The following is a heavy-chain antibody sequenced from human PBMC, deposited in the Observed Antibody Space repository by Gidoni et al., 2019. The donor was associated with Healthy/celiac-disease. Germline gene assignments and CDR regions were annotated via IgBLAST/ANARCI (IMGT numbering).Heavy chain of an antibody. D-gene: IGHD2-2*01. CDR2: RKQDGSER. Sequence: EVQLVESGGGLVQPGGSLRLSCAASGFTFSSDWMSWVRQAPGKGLEWMANRKQDGSERYYVDSVKGRFTISRDNAKNSLYLQMNSLRAEDTAVYYCARGRYCSSTSCQGFDPWGQGTLVTVSS. V-gene: IGHV3-7*03. CDR1: GFTFSSDW. CDR3: ARGRYCSSTSCQGFDP. J-gene: IGHJ5*02.